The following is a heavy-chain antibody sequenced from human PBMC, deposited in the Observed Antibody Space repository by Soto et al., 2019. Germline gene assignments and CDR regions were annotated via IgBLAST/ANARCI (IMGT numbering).Heavy chain of an antibody. D-gene: IGHD2-2*01. CDR2: ISYDGSNK. Sequence: QVQLVESGGGVVQPGRSLRLSCAASGFTFSSYAMNWVRQAPGKGLVWVALISYDGSNKYYADSVKGRFTISRDSSKNTLYLQMNSLRDADTAFYYCGRCSSTSCHLGSDYWGQGTLVTVSS. V-gene: IGHV3-30-3*01. J-gene: IGHJ4*02. CDR1: GFTFSSYA. CDR3: GRCSSTSCHLGSDY.